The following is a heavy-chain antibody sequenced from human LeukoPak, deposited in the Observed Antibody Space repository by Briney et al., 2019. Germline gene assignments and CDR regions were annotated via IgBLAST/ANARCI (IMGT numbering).Heavy chain of an antibody. D-gene: IGHD3-3*01. J-gene: IGHJ6*02. CDR2: ISSSSSTI. Sequence: GGSLRLSCAASGFTFSSYSMNWVRQAPGKGLEWVSYISSSSSTIYYADSVKGRFTISRDNAKSSLYLQMNSLRDEDTAVYYCARSRGYDFWSGYPSFYYYYGMDVWGQGTTVTVSS. CDR3: ARSRGYDFWSGYPSFYYYYGMDV. V-gene: IGHV3-48*02. CDR1: GFTFSSYS.